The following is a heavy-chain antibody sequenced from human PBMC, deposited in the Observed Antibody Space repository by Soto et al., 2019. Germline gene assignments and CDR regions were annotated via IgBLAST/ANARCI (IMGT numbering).Heavy chain of an antibody. CDR2: IIPIFGTA. Sequence: ASVKVSCKASGGTFSSYAISWVRQAPGQGLEWMGGIIPIFGTANYAQKFQGRVTITADEPTSTAYMELSSLRSEDTAVYYCARDPFFHYDSSPTRVYFDYWGQGTLVTVSS. CDR3: ARDPFFHYDSSPTRVYFDY. CDR1: GGTFSSYA. J-gene: IGHJ4*02. D-gene: IGHD3-22*01. V-gene: IGHV1-69*13.